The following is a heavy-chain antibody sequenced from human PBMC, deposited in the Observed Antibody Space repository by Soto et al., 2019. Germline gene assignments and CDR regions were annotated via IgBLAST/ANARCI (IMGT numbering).Heavy chain of an antibody. Sequence: QVQLVQSGAEVKKPGSSVKVSCKASGGTFSSYTISWVRQAPGQGLEWMGRIIPILGIANYAQKFQGRVTITADKPTSTAYMELSSLRSEETAVYYCARSIAGTTGEGWFDPWGQGSLVTVSS. CDR1: GGTFSSYT. D-gene: IGHD1-20*01. J-gene: IGHJ5*02. CDR3: ARSIAGTTGEGWFDP. CDR2: IIPILGIA. V-gene: IGHV1-69*02.